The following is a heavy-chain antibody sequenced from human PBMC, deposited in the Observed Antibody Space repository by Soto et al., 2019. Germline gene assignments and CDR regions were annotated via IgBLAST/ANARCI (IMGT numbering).Heavy chain of an antibody. V-gene: IGHV1-46*01. J-gene: IGHJ6*02. CDR1: GYTFTSYY. CDR2: INPSGGST. D-gene: IGHD2-15*01. CDR3: ARDGAHLYYYYYGMDV. Sequence: GASVKVSCKXSGYTFTSYYMHWVRQAPGQGLEWMGIINPSGGSTSYAQKFQGRVTMTRDTSTSTVYMELSSLRSEDTAVYYCARDGAHLYYYYYGMDVWGQGTTVTVSS.